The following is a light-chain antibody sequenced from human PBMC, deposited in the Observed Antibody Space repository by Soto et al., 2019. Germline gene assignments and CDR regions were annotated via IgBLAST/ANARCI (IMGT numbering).Light chain of an antibody. CDR2: DAS. CDR1: QSVSGNY. J-gene: IGKJ1*01. V-gene: IGKV3-20*01. Sequence: EIVLTQSPGTLSLSPGERATLSCRASQSVSGNYLAWYRQKPGQAPRLLIYDASIRATGMPDRFSGSGSVTDFTLTISSREPEDFSVYYCQQYGGSPPWTFGQGTKVEIK. CDR3: QQYGGSPPWT.